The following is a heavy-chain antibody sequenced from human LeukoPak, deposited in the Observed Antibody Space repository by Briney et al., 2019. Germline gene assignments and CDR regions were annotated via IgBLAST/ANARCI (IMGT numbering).Heavy chain of an antibody. J-gene: IGHJ4*02. Sequence: PGXSLRLSCAASGFTFDDYGMSWVRQAPGKGLEWVSGINWNGGSTVYADSVKGRFTISRDKAKKSLYLQMNSLRAEDTALYYCARTYYYDSSGYYFWGQGTLVTVSS. CDR3: ARTYYYDSSGYYF. CDR1: GFTFDDYG. V-gene: IGHV3-20*04. CDR2: INWNGGST. D-gene: IGHD3-22*01.